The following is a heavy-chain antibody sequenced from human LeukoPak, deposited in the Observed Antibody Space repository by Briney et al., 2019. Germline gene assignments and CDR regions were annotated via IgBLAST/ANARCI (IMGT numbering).Heavy chain of an antibody. CDR1: GDSISTSIYY. J-gene: IGHJ3*02. Sequence: KASETLSLTCTVSGDSISTSIYYWGWIRQPPGKGLEWIGSIYHSGSTYYNPSLKSRVTIPVDTSKNQFSLKLSSVTAADTAVYYCARGGDAFDIRGQGTMVTVSS. D-gene: IGHD3-16*01. V-gene: IGHV4-39*07. CDR2: IYHSGST. CDR3: ARGGDAFDI.